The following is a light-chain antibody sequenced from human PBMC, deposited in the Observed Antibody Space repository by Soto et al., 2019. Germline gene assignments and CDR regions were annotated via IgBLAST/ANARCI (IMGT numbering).Light chain of an antibody. CDR3: QQCSWHPFTVT. V-gene: IGKV3-15*01. CDR2: DAS. CDR1: QSVSSN. J-gene: IGKJ4*01. Sequence: EIVMTQSPATLSVSPGERATLSCRASQSVSSNLAWYQQKPGQAPRLLIYDASTRATGIPARFSGSGSGTEHTLTLSSLQSEDSAVYYCQQCSWHPFTVTFGGGTKVEIK.